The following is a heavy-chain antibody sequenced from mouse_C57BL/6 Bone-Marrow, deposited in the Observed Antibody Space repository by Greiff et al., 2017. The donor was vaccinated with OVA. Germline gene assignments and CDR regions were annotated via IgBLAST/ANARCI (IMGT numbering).Heavy chain of an antibody. CDR1: GYAFSSSW. CDR2: IYPGDGDT. D-gene: IGHD1-1*01. V-gene: IGHV1-82*01. CDR3: ARPVVAPFDY. Sequence: VQLQQSGPELVKPGASVKISCKASGYAFSSSWMNWVKQRPGKGLEWIGRIYPGDGDTNYNGKFKGKATLTADKSSSTAYMQLSSLTSEDSAVYFCARPVVAPFDYWGQGTTLTVSS. J-gene: IGHJ2*01.